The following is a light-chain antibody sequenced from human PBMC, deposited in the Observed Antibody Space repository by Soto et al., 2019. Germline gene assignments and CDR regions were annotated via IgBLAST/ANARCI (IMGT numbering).Light chain of an antibody. J-gene: IGKJ1*01. CDR2: DAS. CDR3: QQRTNWLWT. CDR1: QSVSSS. Sequence: EVVLTQSPATLSLSPGERATLSCRASQSVSSSLAWYQQKPGQAPRLLIYDASNRATGIPARFSGSGSGTDFTLTISSLEPEDFAVYYCQQRTNWLWTFGPGTKVEIK. V-gene: IGKV3-11*01.